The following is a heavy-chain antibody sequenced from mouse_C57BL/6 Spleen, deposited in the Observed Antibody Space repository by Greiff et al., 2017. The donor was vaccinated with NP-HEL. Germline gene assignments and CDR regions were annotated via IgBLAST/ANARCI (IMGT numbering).Heavy chain of an antibody. CDR1: GFNIKDDY. V-gene: IGHV14-4*01. J-gene: IGHJ3*01. CDR2: IDPENGDT. D-gene: IGHD2-3*01. Sequence: EVQLQQSGAELVRPGASVKLSCTASGFNIKDDYMHWVKQRPEQGLEWIGWIDPENGDTEYASKFQGKATITADTSSNTAYLQRSSLTSEDTAVYYCTFDGYYEGFAYWGQGTLVTVSA. CDR3: TFDGYYEGFAY.